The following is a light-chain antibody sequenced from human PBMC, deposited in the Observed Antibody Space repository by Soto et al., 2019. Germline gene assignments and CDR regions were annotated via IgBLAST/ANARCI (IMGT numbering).Light chain of an antibody. V-gene: IGKV1-39*01. CDR3: QQYYSYPRT. CDR2: AAS. Sequence: EIHMTQSPSSLSAYVGDRVTITCRASQSISSYLNWYQQKPGKAPKLLIYAASTLQSGVPSRFSGSGSGTDFTLTISCLQSEDFATYYCQQYYSYPRTFGQGTKVDI. CDR1: QSISSY. J-gene: IGKJ1*01.